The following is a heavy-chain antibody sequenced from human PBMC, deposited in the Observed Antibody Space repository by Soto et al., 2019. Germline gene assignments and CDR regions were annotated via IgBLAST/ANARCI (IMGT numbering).Heavy chain of an antibody. CDR2: INSNSGNF. D-gene: IGHD3-10*01. Sequence: ASVKVSCKASGNTFPNYDINWVRQATGHGLEWMGWINSNSGNFGYAQKFQGRVTMPRDTAIRTAYMEVSRLRSDDTAVYYCARGRASGSYYLLDYWGQRTLVTVSS. J-gene: IGHJ4*02. V-gene: IGHV1-8*01. CDR1: GNTFPNYD. CDR3: ARGRASGSYYLLDY.